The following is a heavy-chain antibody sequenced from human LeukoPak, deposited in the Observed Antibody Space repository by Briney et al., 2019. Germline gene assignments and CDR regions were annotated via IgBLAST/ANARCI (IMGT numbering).Heavy chain of an antibody. CDR1: GGSISSSSYY. CDR3: ARRADIVVVPAARESLPLEYYYYYMDV. V-gene: IGHV4-39*01. J-gene: IGHJ6*03. Sequence: SETLSLTCTVSGGSISSSSYYWGWIRQPPGMGLEWIGSIYYSGSTYYNPSLKSRVTISVDTSKNQFSLKLSSVTAADTAVYYCARRADIVVVPAARESLPLEYYYYYMDVWGKGTTVTVSS. D-gene: IGHD2-2*01. CDR2: IYYSGST.